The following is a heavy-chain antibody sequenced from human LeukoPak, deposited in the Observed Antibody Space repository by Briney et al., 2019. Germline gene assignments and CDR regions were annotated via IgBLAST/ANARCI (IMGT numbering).Heavy chain of an antibody. V-gene: IGHV1-69*13. J-gene: IGHJ4*02. D-gene: IGHD2-21*01. CDR3: ARNCGGDCFIPYFDY. CDR1: AGTFSSYA. Sequence: SVKVSCKASAGTFSSYAISWVRQAPGQGLEWMGGIIPIFGTANYAQKFQGRVTITADESTSTAYMELSSLRSEVTAVYYCARNCGGDCFIPYFDYWGQGTLVTVSS. CDR2: IIPIFGTA.